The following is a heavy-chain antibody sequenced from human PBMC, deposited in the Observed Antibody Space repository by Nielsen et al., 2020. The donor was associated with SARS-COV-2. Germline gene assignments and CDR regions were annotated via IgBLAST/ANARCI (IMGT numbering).Heavy chain of an antibody. Sequence: GSLRLSCAVSGGSISSSNWWSWVRQPPGKGLEWIGEIYHSGSTNYSPSLQSRVTISVDKSKKQFSLKLSSVTAADTAVYYCARRYGSGSYRWFDPWGQGTLVTVSS. CDR2: IYHSGST. CDR1: GGSISSSNW. D-gene: IGHD3-10*01. CDR3: ARRYGSGSYRWFDP. J-gene: IGHJ5*02. V-gene: IGHV4-4*02.